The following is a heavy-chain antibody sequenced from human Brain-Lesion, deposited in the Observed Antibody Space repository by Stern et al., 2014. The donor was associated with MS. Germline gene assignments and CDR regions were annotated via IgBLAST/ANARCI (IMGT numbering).Heavy chain of an antibody. D-gene: IGHD2-2*01. CDR3: ARGRVVPGFQYYATDV. J-gene: IGHJ6*02. CDR2: IFNSASP. V-gene: IGHV4-61*02. CDR1: GGSISSGGYY. Sequence: VQLVESGPGLVKPSQTLSLSCTVSGGSISSGGYYWSWIRQPAGKGLEWIRRIFNSASPSYNPSLKSRFTISIDPSKNQFSLRLNSRTAADTAVYYCARGRVVPGFQYYATDVWGQGTTVIVSS.